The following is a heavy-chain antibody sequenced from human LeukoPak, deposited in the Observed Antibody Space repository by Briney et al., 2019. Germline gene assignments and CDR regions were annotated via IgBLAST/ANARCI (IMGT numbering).Heavy chain of an antibody. CDR3: ARRDYAAWFDP. CDR1: GDSITSGAYY. V-gene: IGHV4-39*07. CDR2: VYYSGSI. J-gene: IGHJ5*02. Sequence: PSETLSLTCSVSGDSITSGAYYWAWLRQPPGKGLEGFGSVYYSGSINYNPSLKGRVSISRDMSKNQFSLNLNSVNATDTAVYYCARRDYAAWFDPWGQGTLVTVSS. D-gene: IGHD4/OR15-4a*01.